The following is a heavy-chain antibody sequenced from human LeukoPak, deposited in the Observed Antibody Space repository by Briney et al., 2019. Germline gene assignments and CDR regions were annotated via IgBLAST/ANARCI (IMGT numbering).Heavy chain of an antibody. Sequence: SVKVSCKASGGTFSSYAISWLRQAPGQGLEWMGGIIPIFGTANYAQKFQGRVTITTDESTSTAYMELSSLRSEDTAVYYCARTSITIFGAYYFDYWGQGTLVTVSS. D-gene: IGHD3-3*01. CDR1: GGTFSSYA. CDR2: IIPIFGTA. CDR3: ARTSITIFGAYYFDY. V-gene: IGHV1-69*05. J-gene: IGHJ4*02.